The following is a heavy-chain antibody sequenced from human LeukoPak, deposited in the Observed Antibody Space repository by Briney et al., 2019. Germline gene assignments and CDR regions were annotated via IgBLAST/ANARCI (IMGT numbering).Heavy chain of an antibody. CDR1: GFTFSTYG. V-gene: IGHV3-30*04. CDR2: ISYDGGKK. Sequence: PGKSLRLSCAASGFTFSTYGLDWVRQAPGKGLDWVAHISYDGGKKQYADSVKGRFTISRDNSKNTLHLQMSGLTVADTALYYCARVRGNYYDNSGFPGDWGQGTLVTVSS. D-gene: IGHD3-22*01. CDR3: ARVRGNYYDNSGFPGD. J-gene: IGHJ4*02.